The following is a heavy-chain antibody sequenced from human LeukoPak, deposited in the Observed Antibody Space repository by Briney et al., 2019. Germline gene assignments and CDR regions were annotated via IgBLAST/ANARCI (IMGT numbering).Heavy chain of an antibody. CDR2: ISSSSSYI. D-gene: IGHD5/OR15-5a*01. J-gene: IGHJ5*02. Sequence: GGSLRLSCAASGFTFGSYSMNWVRQAPGKGLEWVSSISSSSSYIYYADSVKGRFTISRDNAKNSLYLQMNSLRAEDTVVYYCARDYTVLNWFDPWGQGTLVTVSS. CDR3: ARDYTVLNWFDP. V-gene: IGHV3-21*01. CDR1: GFTFGSYS.